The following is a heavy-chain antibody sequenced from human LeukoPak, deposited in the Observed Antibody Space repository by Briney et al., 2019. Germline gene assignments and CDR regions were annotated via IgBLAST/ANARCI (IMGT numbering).Heavy chain of an antibody. CDR2: IYYSGST. CDR1: GGSTSSSSYY. CDR3: ARQARGVAGGYSNWFDP. Sequence: SETLSLTCTVSGGSTSSSSYYWGWIRQPPGKGLEWIGSIYYSGSTYYNPSLKSRVTISVDTSKNQFSLKLSSVTAADTAVYYCARQARGVAGGYSNWFDPWGQGTLVTVSS. D-gene: IGHD5-18*01. J-gene: IGHJ5*02. V-gene: IGHV4-39*01.